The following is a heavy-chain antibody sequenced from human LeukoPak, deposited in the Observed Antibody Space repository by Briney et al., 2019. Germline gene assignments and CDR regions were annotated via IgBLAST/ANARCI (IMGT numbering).Heavy chain of an antibody. V-gene: IGHV3-11*01. CDR1: GFTFSDYH. CDR3: TKDPGTDYGDYDGGHFDY. Sequence: GGSLRLSCVASGFTFSDYHMSWIRQAPGKGLEWVSYISSSGSTIYYADSVKGRFTISRDNAKNSLFLQMNSLRAEDTALYYCTKDPGTDYGDYDGGHFDYWGQGTLVTVSS. D-gene: IGHD4-17*01. J-gene: IGHJ4*02. CDR2: ISSSGSTI.